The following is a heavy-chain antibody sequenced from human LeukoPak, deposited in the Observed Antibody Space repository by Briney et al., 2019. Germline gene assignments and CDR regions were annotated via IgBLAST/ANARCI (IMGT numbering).Heavy chain of an antibody. V-gene: IGHV4-59*01. D-gene: IGHD3-22*01. Sequence: PSETLSLTCTVSGGSISSYYWSWIRQPPGKGLEYIGYIYYSGSTNYNPSLKSRVTISVDTSKNQFSLKLSSVTAADTAVYYCARVPPPSPSNFYDSSGPIDYWGQGTLVTVSS. CDR2: IYYSGST. CDR3: ARVPPPSPSNFYDSSGPIDY. J-gene: IGHJ4*02. CDR1: GGSISSYY.